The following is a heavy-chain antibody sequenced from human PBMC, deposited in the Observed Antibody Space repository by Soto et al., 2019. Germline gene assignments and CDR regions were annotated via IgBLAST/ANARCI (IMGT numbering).Heavy chain of an antibody. V-gene: IGHV1-69*02. CDR3: ARIFAPAGTAYYYYGMDV. D-gene: IGHD6-19*01. Sequence: ASVKVSCKASGGTFSSYTISWVRQAPGQGLEWMGRIIPILGIANYAQKFQGRVTITADKSTSTAYMELSSLRSEDTAVYYCARIFAPAGTAYYYYGMDVWGQGTTVTVSS. CDR1: GGTFSSYT. CDR2: IIPILGIA. J-gene: IGHJ6*02.